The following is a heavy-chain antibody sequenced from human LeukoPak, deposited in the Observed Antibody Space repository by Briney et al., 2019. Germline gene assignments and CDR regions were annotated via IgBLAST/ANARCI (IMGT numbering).Heavy chain of an antibody. Sequence: GASVKVSCKASGYTFTSNYIHWVCQAPGQGLEWMGMIYPRDGSTSYAQKFQGRVTVTRDTSTSTVHMELSGLGSEDTAVYYCARDQEGFDYWGQGTLVTVSS. CDR1: GYTFTSNY. J-gene: IGHJ4*02. V-gene: IGHV1-46*01. CDR2: IYPRDGST. CDR3: ARDQEGFDY.